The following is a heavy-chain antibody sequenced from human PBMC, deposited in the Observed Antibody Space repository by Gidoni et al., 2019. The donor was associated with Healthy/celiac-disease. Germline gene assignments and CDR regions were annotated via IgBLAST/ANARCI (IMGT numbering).Heavy chain of an antibody. D-gene: IGHD4-17*01. CDR2: IYQSGSS. V-gene: IGHV4-38-2*02. J-gene: IGHJ4*02. Sequence: QVQLQQSGPGLVKPSETLSLTCTVSGYSISDGPYWGWIRQPPGKGLEWIGNIYQSGSSSYNPSLKSRVTISVDTSKNQFSLKLSSGTAADTAVYYCARDTVTTGSDYWGQGTLVTVSS. CDR3: ARDTVTTGSDY. CDR1: GYSISDGPY.